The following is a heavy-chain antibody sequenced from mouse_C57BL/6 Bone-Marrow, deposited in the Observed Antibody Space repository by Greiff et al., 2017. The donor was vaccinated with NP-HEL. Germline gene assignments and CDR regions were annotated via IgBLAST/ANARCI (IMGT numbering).Heavy chain of an antibody. CDR2: IYPGSGNT. V-gene: IGHV1-76*01. D-gene: IGHD1-1*01. CDR1: GYTFTDYY. CDR3: ARGITTVVATGYFDV. J-gene: IGHJ1*03. Sequence: VKLMESGAELVRPGASVKLSCKASGYTFTDYYINWVKQRPGQGLEWIARIYPGSGNTYYNEKFKGKATLTAEKSSSTAYMQLSSLTSEDSAVYFCARGITTVVATGYFDVWGTGTTVTVSS.